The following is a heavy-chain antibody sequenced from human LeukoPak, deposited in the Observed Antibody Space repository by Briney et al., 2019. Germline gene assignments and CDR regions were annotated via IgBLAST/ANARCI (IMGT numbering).Heavy chain of an antibody. J-gene: IGHJ4*02. D-gene: IGHD6-19*01. CDR3: AKDSKAVTGTGNIVY. CDR1: GFTFDDYA. Sequence: GGSLRLSCAASGFTFDDYAMHCVREAPGEGLEWVSLISWDGGSSYYADSVKGRFTISRDNSKNSLYLQMNSLRAQDTALYYCAKDSKAVTGTGNIVYWGQGTLVTVSS. CDR2: ISWDGGSS. V-gene: IGHV3-43D*03.